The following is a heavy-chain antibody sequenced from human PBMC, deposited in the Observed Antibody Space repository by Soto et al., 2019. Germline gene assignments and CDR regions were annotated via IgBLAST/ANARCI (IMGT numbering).Heavy chain of an antibody. CDR3: VRDWDV. J-gene: IGHJ6*04. CDR1: GITFWNYW. Sequence: EVQLVESGGGLVQPGGSLRLSCAASGITFWNYWMSWVRQAPGKGLEWVANIRPDGSEEHYVDSVKGRFTISRDIAENSVYLQMNSLRAADTAVYHCVRDWDVWGKGTTVTVSS. CDR2: IRPDGSEE. V-gene: IGHV3-7*01.